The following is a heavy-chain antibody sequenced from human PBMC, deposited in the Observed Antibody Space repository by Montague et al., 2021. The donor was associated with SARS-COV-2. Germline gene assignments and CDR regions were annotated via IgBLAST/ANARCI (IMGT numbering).Heavy chain of an antibody. J-gene: IGHJ2*01. D-gene: IGHD6-13*01. CDR2: INHSGST. CDR1: GGSFSGYY. Sequence: SETLSLTCAVYGGSFSGYYWSWIRQPPGKGLEWIGEINHSGSTNYNPSLKSRVTISVDTSKNQFSLKLSSVTAADTAVYYCARRGRLGYRTIAAVGTYWYFDLWGRGTLVTVSS. CDR3: ARRGRLGYRTIAAVGTYWYFDL. V-gene: IGHV4-34*01.